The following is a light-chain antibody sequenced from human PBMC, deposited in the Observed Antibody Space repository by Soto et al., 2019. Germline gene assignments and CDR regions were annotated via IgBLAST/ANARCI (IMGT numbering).Light chain of an antibody. CDR1: QTVRSW. CDR3: QQANSYPLT. V-gene: IGKV1-12*01. Sequence: DIHMTQSPSSVSASVGDRVTITCWASQTVRSWLAWYQQKPGETPRVLIYEASYLESGVPSRFTASGSGTDFTLTINGLQSEDFATYYCQQANSYPLTFGGGTKVDIK. J-gene: IGKJ4*01. CDR2: EAS.